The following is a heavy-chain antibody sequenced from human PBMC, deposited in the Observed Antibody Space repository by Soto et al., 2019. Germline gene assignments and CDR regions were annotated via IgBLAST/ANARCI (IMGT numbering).Heavy chain of an antibody. Sequence: VQLVESGGGVVQPGRSLRLSCAASGFTFSSYAMSWVRQAPGKGLEWVSSISASGDSTHNADSVKGRFAISRDNSKNTLDLQLNSLTADDTAVYYCAKGGLYNSSWYEGYWGQGTLVTVSS. CDR3: AKGGLYNSSWYEGY. CDR2: ISASGDST. CDR1: GFTFSSYA. J-gene: IGHJ4*02. D-gene: IGHD6-13*01. V-gene: IGHV3-23*04.